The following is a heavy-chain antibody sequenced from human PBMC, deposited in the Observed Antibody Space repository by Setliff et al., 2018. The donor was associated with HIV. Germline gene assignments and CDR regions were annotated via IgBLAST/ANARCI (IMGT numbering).Heavy chain of an antibody. Sequence: GGSLRLSCAASGFTFSSYAMSWIRQAPGKGLECISYIGFNGSTRLYADSVKGRFTISRDNAKNSLYLQMNSLRVEDTAIYFCARDRWLGSNTYFYMDVWGKGTTVTVSS. J-gene: IGHJ6*03. V-gene: IGHV3-11*04. CDR2: IGFNGSTR. CDR3: ARDRWLGSNTYFYMDV. CDR1: GFTFSSYA. D-gene: IGHD3-10*01.